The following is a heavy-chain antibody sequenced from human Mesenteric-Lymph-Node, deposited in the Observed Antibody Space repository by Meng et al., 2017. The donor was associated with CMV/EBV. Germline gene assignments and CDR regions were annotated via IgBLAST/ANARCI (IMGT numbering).Heavy chain of an antibody. Sequence: LRLSCTVSGGSISSGGYYWSWIRQHPGKGLEWIGYIYYSGSTYYNPSLKSRVTISVDTSKNQFSLKLSSVTAADTAVYYCASGVVGYCSSTSCYKWFDPWGQGTLVTVSS. V-gene: IGHV4-31*03. CDR1: GGSISSGGYY. CDR2: IYYSGST. CDR3: ASGVVGYCSSTSCYKWFDP. D-gene: IGHD2-2*02. J-gene: IGHJ5*02.